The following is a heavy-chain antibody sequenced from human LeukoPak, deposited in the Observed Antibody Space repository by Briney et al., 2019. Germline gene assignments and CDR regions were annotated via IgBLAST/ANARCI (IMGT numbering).Heavy chain of an antibody. J-gene: IGHJ4*02. V-gene: IGHV3-30*02. CDR2: IRYDGNNK. D-gene: IGHD1-14*01. CDR3: ARTYNPDY. CDR1: GFTFSSTG. Sequence: QAGGSLRLSCTASGFTFSSTGMPWVRQAPGKGLEWVSYIRYDGNNKYYGDSVKGRLTVSRDNPKNTLYLQMNSLRVEDTAVYYCARTYNPDYWGQGTLVTVSS.